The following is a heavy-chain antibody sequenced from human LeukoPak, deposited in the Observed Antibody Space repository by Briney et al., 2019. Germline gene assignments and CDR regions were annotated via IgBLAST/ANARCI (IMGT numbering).Heavy chain of an antibody. D-gene: IGHD6-6*01. J-gene: IGHJ6*02. CDR1: GGTFSSYA. V-gene: IGHV1-69*13. CDR2: IIPIFGTA. Sequence: ASVKVSCKASGGTFSSYAISWVRQAPGQGLEWMGGIIPIFGTANYAQKFQGRVTITADESTSTAYMELSSLRSEDTAVYYCARLPLRSIAVGYYGMDVWGQGITVTVSS. CDR3: ARLPLRSIAVGYYGMDV.